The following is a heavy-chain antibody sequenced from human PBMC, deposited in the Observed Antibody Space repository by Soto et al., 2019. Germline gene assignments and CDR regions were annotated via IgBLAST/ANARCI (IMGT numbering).Heavy chain of an antibody. CDR1: GYAFTGYY. Sequence: ASVKVSCKASGYAFTGYYMHWVRQAPGQGLEWMGWINPNSGGTNYAQKFQGWVTMTRDTSISTAYMELSRLRSDDTAVYYCARATKHGTYYYYGMDVWGQGTTVTVSS. V-gene: IGHV1-2*04. CDR3: ARATKHGTYYYYGMDV. CDR2: INPNSGGT. J-gene: IGHJ6*02.